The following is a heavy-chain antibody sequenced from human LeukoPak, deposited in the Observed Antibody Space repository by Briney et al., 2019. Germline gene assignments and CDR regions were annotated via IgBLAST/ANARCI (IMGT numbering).Heavy chain of an antibody. D-gene: IGHD3-10*01. CDR3: ARDFYGSGSYD. J-gene: IGHJ4*02. CDR1: GYTFTTYN. Sequence: ASVKVSCKASGYTFTTYNINWVRQAPGQGLEWMGWVSGYNGNTNYAQKLQGRVTMTTDTSTSTAYMELRSLKSDDTAVYYCARDFYGSGSYDWGQGTLVTVSS. CDR2: VSGYNGNT. V-gene: IGHV1-18*01.